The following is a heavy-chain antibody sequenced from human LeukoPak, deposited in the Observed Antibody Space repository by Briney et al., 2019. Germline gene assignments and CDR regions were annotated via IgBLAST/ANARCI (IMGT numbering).Heavy chain of an antibody. D-gene: IGHD6-19*01. CDR1: GGSISSGGYY. J-gene: IGHJ4*02. V-gene: IGHV4-61*08. CDR3: ARHDSSGWYDFDY. CDR2: IYYSGST. Sequence: SETLSLTCTVSGGSISSGGYYWSWIRQHPGTGLEWIGYIYYSGSTNYNPSLKSRVTISVDTSKNQFSLKLSSVTAADTAVYYCARHDSSGWYDFDYWGQGTLVTVSS.